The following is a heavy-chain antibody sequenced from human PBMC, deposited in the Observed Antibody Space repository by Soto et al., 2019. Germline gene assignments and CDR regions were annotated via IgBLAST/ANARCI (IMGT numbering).Heavy chain of an antibody. J-gene: IGHJ4*02. V-gene: IGHV4-4*02. Sequence: QVQLQESGPGLVKPSGTLSLTCAVSGGSISSSNWWSWVRKPPGKGLEWIGGIYHSGSTNYNPSLKSRVTISVDKSKNQFSLKLISVTAADTAVYYCARGGYCDYVWGSYRYTTPCFDYWGQGTLVTVSS. D-gene: IGHD3-16*02. CDR2: IYHSGST. CDR1: GGSISSSNW. CDR3: ARGGYCDYVWGSYRYTTPCFDY.